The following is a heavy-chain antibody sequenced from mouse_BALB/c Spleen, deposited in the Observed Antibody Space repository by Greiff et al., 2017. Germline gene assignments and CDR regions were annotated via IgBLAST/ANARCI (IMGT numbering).Heavy chain of an antibody. D-gene: IGHD2-2*01. CDR2: ISYSGST. CDR1: GYSITSDYA. V-gene: IGHV3-2*02. Sequence: EVQLKESGPGLVKPSQSLSLTCTVTGYSITSDYAWNWIRQFPGNKLEWMGYISYSGSTSYNPSLKSRISITRDTSKNQFFLQLNSVTTEDTATYYCARCGYYGYDDGFAYWGQGTLVTVSA. CDR3: ARCGYYGYDDGFAY. J-gene: IGHJ3*01.